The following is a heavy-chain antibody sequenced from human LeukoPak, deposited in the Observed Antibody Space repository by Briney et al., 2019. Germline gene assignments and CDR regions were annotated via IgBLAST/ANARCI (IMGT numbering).Heavy chain of an antibody. V-gene: IGHV3-23*01. J-gene: IGHJ4*02. CDR3: AKDTYYYGSGSYFSY. CDR2: ISGSGGST. Sequence: GGSLRLSCAASGFTFSSYAMSWVRQAPGKGLEWVSAISGSGGSTYYADSVKGRFTISRDNSKNTLYLQKNSLRAEDTAVYYCAKDTYYYGSGSYFSYWGQGTLVTVSS. CDR1: GFTFSSYA. D-gene: IGHD3-10*01.